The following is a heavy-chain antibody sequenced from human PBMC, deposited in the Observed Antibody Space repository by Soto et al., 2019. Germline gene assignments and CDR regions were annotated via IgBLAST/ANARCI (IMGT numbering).Heavy chain of an antibody. J-gene: IGHJ5*02. D-gene: IGHD5-18*01. CDR2: VSGYGDST. CDR3: AMGYTYAPFDP. CDR1: GFTFSSYA. V-gene: IGHV3-23*01. Sequence: EVQLLESGGGLVQPGGSLRLSCAASGFTFSSYATSWVRQAPGKGLEWVSGVSGYGDSTYYADSVKGRFTISRDNSKNTLYLQMNSLRAEDTAVYYCAMGYTYAPFDPWGQGTLVTVSS.